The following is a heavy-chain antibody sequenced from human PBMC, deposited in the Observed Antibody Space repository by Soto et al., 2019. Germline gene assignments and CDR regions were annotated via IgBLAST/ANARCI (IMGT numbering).Heavy chain of an antibody. V-gene: IGHV4-59*01. CDR1: GGSISNFH. CDR3: ALGGYNYGRPFDF. Sequence: PWETLSLTCNVSGGSISNFHLSWIRQPPGKGLEWIGYIYYSGNYYNPSLTSRVSMSLDKSKNQFSLHLKSVTAADTALYFCALGGYNYGRPFDFWGQGTMVTVYS. J-gene: IGHJ4*02. D-gene: IGHD5-18*01. CDR2: IYYSGN.